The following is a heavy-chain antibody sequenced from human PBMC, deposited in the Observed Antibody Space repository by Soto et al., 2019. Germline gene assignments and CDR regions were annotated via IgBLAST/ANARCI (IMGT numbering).Heavy chain of an antibody. CDR3: ARVYGLGWHYDL. V-gene: IGHV4-39*02. CDR2: FWSTGAT. D-gene: IGHD3-10*01. J-gene: IGHJ2*01. Sequence: PSETLSLTCTVSGDSIRSGTYSWDWLRQSPGKGLEWIGCFWSTGATYYNPSLKGRLAISVDTSKNHLSLKLTSVTAADTAVYYCARVYGLGWHYDLWGRGTLVTVSS. CDR1: GDSIRSGTYS.